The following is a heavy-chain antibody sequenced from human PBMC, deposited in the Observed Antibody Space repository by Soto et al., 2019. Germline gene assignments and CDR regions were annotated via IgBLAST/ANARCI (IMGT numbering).Heavy chain of an antibody. V-gene: IGHV1-69*13. CDR2: IIPIFGTA. CDR1: GGTFSSYA. CDR3: ARTSSSSGGYYFGMDV. Sequence: ASVKVSCKASGGTFSSYAISWVRQAPGQGLEWMGGIIPIFGTANYAQKFQGRVTITADESTSTAYMELSSLRSEDTAVYYCARTSSSSGGYYFGMDVWGQGTTVTVSS. D-gene: IGHD6-6*01. J-gene: IGHJ6*02.